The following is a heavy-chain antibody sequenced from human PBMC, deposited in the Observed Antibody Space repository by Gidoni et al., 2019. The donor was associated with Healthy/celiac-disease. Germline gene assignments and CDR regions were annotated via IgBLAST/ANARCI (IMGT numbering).Heavy chain of an antibody. D-gene: IGHD3-16*02. CDR1: GYSISSGYY. CDR2: IYHRGST. V-gene: IGHV4-38-2*01. J-gene: IGHJ3*02. CDR3: ARVGDYVWGSYRLDDAFDI. Sequence: QVQLQESGPGLVKPSETLSLTCAVSGYSISSGYYWGWIRQPPGKGLEWIGSIYHRGSTYYNPSLKSRVTISVDTSKNQFSLKLSSVTAADTAVYYCARVGDYVWGSYRLDDAFDIWGQGTMVTVSS.